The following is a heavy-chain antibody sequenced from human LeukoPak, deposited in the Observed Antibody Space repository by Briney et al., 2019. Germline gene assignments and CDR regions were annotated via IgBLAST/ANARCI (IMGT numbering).Heavy chain of an antibody. D-gene: IGHD3-22*01. CDR3: ARGMSSTYYYDSSGRPPYYYYMDV. J-gene: IGHJ6*03. CDR1: GGSISSSSYY. CDR2: IYYSGST. V-gene: IGHV4-39*07. Sequence: PSETLSLTCTVSGGSISSSSYYWGWIRQPPGKGLEWIGSIYYSGSTYYNPSLKSRVTISVDTSKNQFSLKLSSVTAADTAVYYCARGMSSTYYYDSSGRPPYYYYMDVWGKGTTVTVSS.